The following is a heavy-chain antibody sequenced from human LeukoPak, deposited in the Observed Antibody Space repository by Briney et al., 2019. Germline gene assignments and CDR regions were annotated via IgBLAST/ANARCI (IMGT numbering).Heavy chain of an antibody. CDR2: ISYSGIN. J-gene: IGHJ4*02. V-gene: IGHV4-59*01. CDR3: ARDVRRRDGYNYAEV. CDR1: GGSISGYY. D-gene: IGHD5-24*01. Sequence: SETLSLTCTVSGGSISGYYWSWIRQPPGKGLEWIGYISYSGINNYNPSLKSRVTISVDTSKNHFSLKLTSVTAADTAVYYCARDVRRRDGYNYAEVWGQGTLVTVSS.